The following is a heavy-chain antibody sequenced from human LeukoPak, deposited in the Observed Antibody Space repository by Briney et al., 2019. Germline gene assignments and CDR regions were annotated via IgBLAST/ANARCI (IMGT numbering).Heavy chain of an antibody. CDR3: ARSYCSRTSCFAFDS. CDR2: INAGNGST. V-gene: IGHV1-3*01. CDR1: GYSFTSYA. D-gene: IGHD2-2*01. Sequence: ASVKVSCKASGYSFTSYAMQWVRQAPGQRLEWMGWINAGNGSTKYSQNFQGRVTITRDTAASAAYMELSSLSFEDTAVYYCARSYCSRTSCFAFDSWGQGTLVTVSS. J-gene: IGHJ4*02.